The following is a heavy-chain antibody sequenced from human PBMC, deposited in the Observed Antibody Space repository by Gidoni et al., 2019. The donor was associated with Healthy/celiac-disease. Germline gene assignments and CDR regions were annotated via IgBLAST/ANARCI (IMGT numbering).Heavy chain of an antibody. CDR2: ISYDGSNK. Sequence: QVQLVESGGGVVQPGRSLRLSCAASGFHFRSYAMHWVRQAPGKGLEWVAVISYDGSNKYYADSVKGRFTISRDNSKNTLYLQMNSLRAEDTAVYYCAREFFGVVILWTNWFDPWGQGTLVTVSS. CDR1: GFHFRSYA. V-gene: IGHV3-30-3*01. J-gene: IGHJ5*02. D-gene: IGHD3-3*01. CDR3: AREFFGVVILWTNWFDP.